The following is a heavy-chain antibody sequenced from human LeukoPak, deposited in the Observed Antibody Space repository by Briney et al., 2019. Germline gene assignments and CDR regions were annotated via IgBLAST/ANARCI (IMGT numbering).Heavy chain of an antibody. CDR2: ISGSGGST. D-gene: IGHD6-19*01. J-gene: IGHJ4*02. Sequence: GGSLRLSCAASGFTFSSYAMSWVRQARGKGLEWVSAISGSGGSTYYADSVKGRFTISRDNSKNTLYLQMNSLRAEDTAVYYCAKDPEGSGWYDTTFFDYWGQGTLVTVSS. CDR3: AKDPEGSGWYDTTFFDY. CDR1: GFTFSSYA. V-gene: IGHV3-23*01.